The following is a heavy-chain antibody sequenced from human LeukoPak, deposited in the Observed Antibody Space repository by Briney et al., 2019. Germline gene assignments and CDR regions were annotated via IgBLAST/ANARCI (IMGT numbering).Heavy chain of an antibody. Sequence: GRALRLSCAASGFTFSSYGKHWVRQAPGKGLAWVAVIWYDGINKSDADSGKGPFSISRDNSKISLYLQMNSPRAEDTALYYCARELYVDYTNSFDPWGQGTLVTVSS. CDR2: IWYDGINK. J-gene: IGHJ5*02. V-gene: IGHV3-33*01. CDR1: GFTFSSYG. CDR3: ARELYVDYTNSFDP. D-gene: IGHD4-17*01.